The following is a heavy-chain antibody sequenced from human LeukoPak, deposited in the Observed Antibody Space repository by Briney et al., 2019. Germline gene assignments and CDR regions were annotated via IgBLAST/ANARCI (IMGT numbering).Heavy chain of an antibody. Sequence: PGGSLRLSCAASGLTVGGNYVTWVRQAPGKGLEWVSILHRDGSTFYTDSVKGRFTFSRDNSKNTVFLQMNSLRVEDTAVYYCARVLNPTTGGAFDIWGLGTMVTVPS. CDR3: ARVLNPTTGGAFDI. D-gene: IGHD7-27*01. V-gene: IGHV3-53*01. CDR2: LHRDGST. J-gene: IGHJ3*02. CDR1: GLTVGGNY.